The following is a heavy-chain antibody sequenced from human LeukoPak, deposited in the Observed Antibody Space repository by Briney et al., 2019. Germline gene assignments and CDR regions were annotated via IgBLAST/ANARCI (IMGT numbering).Heavy chain of an antibody. CDR3: ARETRVRWTDY. CDR1: AFTFSTYN. J-gene: IGHJ4*02. CDR2: ISSGRTYI. V-gene: IGHV3-21*06. Sequence: PGGSLRLSCAASAFTFSTYNMNWVRQAPGKGLEWVSSISSGRTYIYFTDSLKGRFTISRDNAKNSLCLQMNSLRAEDTAVYYCARETRVRWTDYWGQGILVTVSS. D-gene: IGHD5-24*01.